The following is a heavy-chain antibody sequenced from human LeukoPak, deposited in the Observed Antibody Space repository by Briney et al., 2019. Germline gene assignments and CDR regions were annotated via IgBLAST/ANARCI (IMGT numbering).Heavy chain of an antibody. J-gene: IGHJ4*02. CDR2: ISGSGDNT. Sequence: GGSLRLSCAASGFTFSSYAMTWVRQAPGKGLEWVPSISGSGDNTYYADSVKGRLTISRDHSKNTLYLQMDSLRAEDTAIYYCAKLRSAVVAAAANYWGQGTLVTVSS. CDR3: AKLRSAVVAAAANY. CDR1: GFTFSSYA. D-gene: IGHD2-15*01. V-gene: IGHV3-23*01.